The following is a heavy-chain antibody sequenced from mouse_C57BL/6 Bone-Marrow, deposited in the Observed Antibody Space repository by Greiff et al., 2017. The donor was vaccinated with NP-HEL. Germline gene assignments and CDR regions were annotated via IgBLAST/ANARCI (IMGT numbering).Heavy chain of an antibody. CDR2: INPSSGYT. Sequence: QVQLQQSGAELARPGASVKMSCKASGYTFTSYTMHWVKQRPGQGLEWIGYINPSSGYTKYNQKFKDKATLTADKSSSTAYMQLSSLTSEDSAVYYCARSLLPAFDYWGQGTTLTVSS. V-gene: IGHV1-4*01. CDR3: ARSLLPAFDY. CDR1: GYTFTSYT. D-gene: IGHD6-1*01. J-gene: IGHJ2*01.